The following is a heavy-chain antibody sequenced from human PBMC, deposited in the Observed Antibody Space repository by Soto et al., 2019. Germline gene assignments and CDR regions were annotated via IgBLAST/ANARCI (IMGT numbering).Heavy chain of an antibody. V-gene: IGHV1-69*02. CDR1: GGTFSSYT. CDR3: ARGHRYGMDV. Sequence: SVKVSCKASGGTFSSYTISWVRQAPGQGLEWMGRIIPILGIANYADSVKGRFTISRDNAKNSLYLQMNSLRAEDTAVYYCARGHRYGMDVWGQGTTVTVSS. J-gene: IGHJ6*02. CDR2: IIPILGIA.